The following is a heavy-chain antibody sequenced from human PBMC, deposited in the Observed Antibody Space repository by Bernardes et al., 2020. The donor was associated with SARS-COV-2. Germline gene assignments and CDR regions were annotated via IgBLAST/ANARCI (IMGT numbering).Heavy chain of an antibody. D-gene: IGHD6-19*01. CDR3: AGHIHPPPCGWYKWFDP. CDR1: GGSISSSSYY. V-gene: IGHV4-39*01. J-gene: IGHJ5*02. CDR2: IYYSGSS. Sequence: SQTLSLTCTVSGGSISSSSYYWGWIRQPPGQGLEWIGSIYYSGSSYYNPSLKSPVTISVDTSKNQFTLKLTSVTAADTAVYYCAGHIHPPPCGWYKWFDPWGQGTLVTVSS.